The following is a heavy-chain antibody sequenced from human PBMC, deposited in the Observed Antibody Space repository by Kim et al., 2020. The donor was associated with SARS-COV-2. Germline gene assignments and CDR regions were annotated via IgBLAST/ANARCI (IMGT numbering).Heavy chain of an antibody. J-gene: IGHJ4*01. D-gene: IGHD3-10*01. Sequence: GGSLRLSCAASGFTFTIYAMSWVRQAPGKGLEWVAGISGSGTGTYYADSVKGRFTISRDTSKNTLYLQMHSLTAADTAVYYCAKDRGDILYFGAPDY. CDR3: AKDRGDILYFGAPDY. CDR2: ISGSGTGT. CDR1: GFTFTIYA. V-gene: IGHV3-23*01.